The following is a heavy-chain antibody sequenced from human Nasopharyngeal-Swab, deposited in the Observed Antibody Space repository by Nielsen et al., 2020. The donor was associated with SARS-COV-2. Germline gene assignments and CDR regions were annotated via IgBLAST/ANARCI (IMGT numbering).Heavy chain of an antibody. J-gene: IGHJ4*02. V-gene: IGHV4-30-4*01. CDR3: ARERTAPGTLYYFDY. CDR2: THQSGST. Sequence: WIRQPPGKGLEWMGFTHQSGSTTYSPSLKSRLTMSVDTSKNQFPLKLTSVTAADTALYYCARERTAPGTLYYFDYWGQGTPVTVSS. D-gene: IGHD1/OR15-1a*01.